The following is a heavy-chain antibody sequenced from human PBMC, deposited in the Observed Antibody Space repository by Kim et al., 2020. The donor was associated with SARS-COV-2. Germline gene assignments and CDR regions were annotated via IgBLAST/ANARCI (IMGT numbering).Heavy chain of an antibody. V-gene: IGHV3-21*01. D-gene: IGHD3-22*01. Sequence: GGSLRLSCAASGFTFSTYHMTWVRQAPGKGLDWLSSISRGGSSIFYAYSVQGRFTISRVNAVNSLYLQLDSLRAEDTAVYYCAGDGDHYDSAGYSDYFD. CDR1: GFTFSTYH. CDR3: AGDGDHYDSAGYSDYFD. J-gene: IGHJ4*01. CDR2: ISRGGSSI.